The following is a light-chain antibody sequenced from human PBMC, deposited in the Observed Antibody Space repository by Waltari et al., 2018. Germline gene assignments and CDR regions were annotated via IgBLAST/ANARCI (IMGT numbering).Light chain of an antibody. J-gene: IGKJ1*01. V-gene: IGKV3-20*01. Sequence: TQSPGTLSLSPGGRATLSCRTSQRISASHLAWYQQKPGQAPRLLIYGTSTRATGIPERFSGSGSGTDFSLTVTSMQPEDFAVYFCQQYGNSPWTFGQGTKVEV. CDR1: QRISASH. CDR2: GTS. CDR3: QQYGNSPWT.